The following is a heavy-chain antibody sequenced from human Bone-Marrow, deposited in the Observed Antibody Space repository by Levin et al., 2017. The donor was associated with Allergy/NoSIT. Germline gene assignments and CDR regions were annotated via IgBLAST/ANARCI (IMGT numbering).Heavy chain of an antibody. Sequence: SCAVSGGSIISGSYSWSWIRQPPGKGLEWIGYIYHSGNTFYNPSLRSRVSLSVDTSKNQFSLRLNSVAAADTAVYFCARGAPWKMGYYFDYWGQGSLVTVSS. J-gene: IGHJ4*02. D-gene: IGHD5-24*01. V-gene: IGHV4-30-2*01. CDR3: ARGAPWKMGYYFDY. CDR1: GGSIISGSYS. CDR2: IYHSGNT.